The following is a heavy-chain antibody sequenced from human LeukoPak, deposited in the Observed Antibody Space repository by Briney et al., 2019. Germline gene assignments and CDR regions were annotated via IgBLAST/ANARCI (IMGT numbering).Heavy chain of an antibody. D-gene: IGHD2-21*02. CDR1: GYTFTSYD. J-gene: IGHJ4*02. Sequence: ASVKVSCKASGYTFTSYDINWVRQATGQGLEWMGWMNPNSGNTGYAQKFQGRVTMTRNTSISTAYMELSSLRSEDTAVYYCARGRERPNCGGDCRSDYWGQGTLVTVSS. V-gene: IGHV1-8*01. CDR3: ARGRERPNCGGDCRSDY. CDR2: MNPNSGNT.